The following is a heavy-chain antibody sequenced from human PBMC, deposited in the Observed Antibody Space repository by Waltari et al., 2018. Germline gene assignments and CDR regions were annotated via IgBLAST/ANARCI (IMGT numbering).Heavy chain of an antibody. CDR1: GGSISSSSYY. Sequence: QLQLQESGPGLVKPSETLSLTCTVSGGSISSSSYYWGWIRQPPGKGLEWIGRISYRGSTDYNPSLKSRVTISVDTSKNQFSLKLSSVTAADTAVYYCAREGNYDFWSGSYYYYMDVWGKGTTVTVSS. D-gene: IGHD3-3*01. CDR3: AREGNYDFWSGSYYYYMDV. J-gene: IGHJ6*03. CDR2: ISYRGST. V-gene: IGHV4-39*02.